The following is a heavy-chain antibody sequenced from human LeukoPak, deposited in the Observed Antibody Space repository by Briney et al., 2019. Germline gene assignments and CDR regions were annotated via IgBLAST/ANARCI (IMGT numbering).Heavy chain of an antibody. D-gene: IGHD3-10*01. V-gene: IGHV3-7*01. CDR2: IKHGGSEK. CDR1: GFTFRSHW. J-gene: IGHJ4*02. Sequence: GGSLRLSCAASGFTFRSHWMNWVRQAPGKGLEWVANIKHGGSEKYYVDSVKGRFTISRDNAKNSLYLQMNSLRAEDTAVYYCARGDENYYGSGSQDYWGQGTLVTVSS. CDR3: ARGDENYYGSGSQDY.